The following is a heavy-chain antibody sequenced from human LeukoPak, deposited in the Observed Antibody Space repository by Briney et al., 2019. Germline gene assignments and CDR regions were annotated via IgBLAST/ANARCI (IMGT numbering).Heavy chain of an antibody. V-gene: IGHV1-69*13. D-gene: IGHD3-22*01. CDR1: GGTFSSYA. CDR2: IIPIFGTA. J-gene: IGHJ5*02. CDR3: ARATYYYDSSTPFDP. Sequence: SVKVSCKASGGTFSSYAISWVRQAPGQGLEWMGGIIPIFGTANYAQKFQGRVTITADESTSTAYMGLSSLRSEDTAVYYCARATYYYDSSTPFDPWGQGTLVTVSS.